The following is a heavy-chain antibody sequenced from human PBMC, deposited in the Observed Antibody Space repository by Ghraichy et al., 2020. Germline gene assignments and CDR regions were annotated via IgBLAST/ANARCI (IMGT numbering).Heavy chain of an antibody. D-gene: IGHD6-19*01. V-gene: IGHV3-43*02. CDR3: AKDPFGSGDY. CDR1: GFTFEDYA. Sequence: GGSLRLSCAASGFTFEDYAMHWVRQAPEKGLEWVSLITGDGVTTNYTDSVKGRFTISRDNSKNSLYLQMNSLRTEDTALYYCAKDPFGSGDYWGQGTRVTVSS. CDR2: ITGDGVTT. J-gene: IGHJ4*02.